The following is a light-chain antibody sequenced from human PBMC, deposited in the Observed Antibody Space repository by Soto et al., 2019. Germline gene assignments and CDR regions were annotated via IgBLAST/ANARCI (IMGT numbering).Light chain of an antibody. CDR3: QKYNSAHRT. V-gene: IGKV1-27*01. CDR1: QGIGNY. CDR2: AAS. Sequence: DIQMTQSPSSLSASLGDRVTITCRARQGIGNYFAWYQLQPGKGPKLLLYAASTLQSGVPSRYSGIGSGTDFTLTTSSQQPEDVPTYFCQKYNSAHRTFGQGTKVEI. J-gene: IGKJ1*01.